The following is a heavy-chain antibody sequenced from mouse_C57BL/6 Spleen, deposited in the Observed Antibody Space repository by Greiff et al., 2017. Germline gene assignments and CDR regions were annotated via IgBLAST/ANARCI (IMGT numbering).Heavy chain of an antibody. CDR2: IDPSDSYT. CDR3: ARRVSGSWLDY. J-gene: IGHJ2*01. D-gene: IGHD1-1*01. Sequence: QVQLQQPGAELVMPGASVKLSCKASGYTFTSYWMHWVQQRPGQGLEWIGEIDPSDSYTNYNQNVKGKSTLTVDKSSSTAYMQLSSLTSDYSAVYYCARRVSGSWLDYWGQGTTLTVSS. CDR1: GYTFTSYW. V-gene: IGHV1-69*01.